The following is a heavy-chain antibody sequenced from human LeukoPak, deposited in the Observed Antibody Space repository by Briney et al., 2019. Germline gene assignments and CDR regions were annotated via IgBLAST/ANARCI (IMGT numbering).Heavy chain of an antibody. V-gene: IGHV3-30-3*02. CDR1: GFTFSSYA. D-gene: IGHD4-17*01. CDR3: AKSGTHYYGDHFDY. CDR2: ISYDGSNK. Sequence: GGSLRLSCAASGFTFSSYAMHWVRQAPGKGLEWVAVISYDGSNKYYADSVKGRFTISRDSSKNTLYLQMNSLRAEDTAVYYCAKSGTHYYGDHFDYWGQGTLVTVSS. J-gene: IGHJ4*02.